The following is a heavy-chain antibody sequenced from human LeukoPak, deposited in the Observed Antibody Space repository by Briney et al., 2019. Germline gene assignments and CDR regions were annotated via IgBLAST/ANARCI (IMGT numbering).Heavy chain of an antibody. Sequence: GASVKVSCKASGYTFTGYYMHWVRQAPGQGLEWMGWISAYNGNTNYAQKLQGRVTMTTDTSTSTAYMELRSLRSDDTAVYYCARLRLGYCSSTSCPGWFDPWGQGTLVTVSS. D-gene: IGHD2-2*01. CDR2: ISAYNGNT. J-gene: IGHJ5*02. CDR1: GYTFTGYY. CDR3: ARLRLGYCSSTSCPGWFDP. V-gene: IGHV1-18*04.